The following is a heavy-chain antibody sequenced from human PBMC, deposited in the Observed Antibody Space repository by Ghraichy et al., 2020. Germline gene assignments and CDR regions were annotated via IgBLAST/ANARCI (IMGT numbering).Heavy chain of an antibody. V-gene: IGHV1-69*13. CDR2: IIPIIGTA. J-gene: IGHJ6*02. CDR1: GGTFSSYA. CDR3: ARVEGVRWLPDEYGMDV. D-gene: IGHD5-12*01. Sequence: SVKVSCKASGGTFSSYAISWVRQAPGQGLEWMGGIIPIIGTANYAQKFQGRVTITADESTSTAYMELSSLRSEDTAVYYCARVEGVRWLPDEYGMDVWGQGTTVTVSS.